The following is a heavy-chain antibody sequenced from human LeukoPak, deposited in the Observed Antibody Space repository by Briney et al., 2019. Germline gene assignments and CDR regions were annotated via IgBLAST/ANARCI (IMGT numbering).Heavy chain of an antibody. CDR1: GDSINRYY. CDR2: IYNSRYT. CDR3: ASKMRGMSYWYFDL. D-gene: IGHD1-26*01. V-gene: IGHV4-59*08. J-gene: IGHJ2*01. Sequence: PSETLSLTCSVSGDSINRYYWSWIRQSPGKGLEWIGSIYNSRYTNYNPSLKSRVTTSADTSRNQISLDLISVTAADTALYYCASKMRGMSYWYFDLWGRGTLVTVSS.